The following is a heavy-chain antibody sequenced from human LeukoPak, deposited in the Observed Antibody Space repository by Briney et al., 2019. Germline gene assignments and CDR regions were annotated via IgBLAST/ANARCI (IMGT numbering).Heavy chain of an antibody. CDR3: ARDSSNLDY. CDR1: GFTFSSYS. Sequence: GGCLRLSCAASGFTFSSYSINSVRQAPGKGLEWDSYISSSSRYIYYAHSVKGRFTISRDNAKNSLYLQMNSLRAEDTAVYYCARDSSNLDYWGQGTLVTVSS. V-gene: IGHV3-21*01. J-gene: IGHJ4*02. D-gene: IGHD6-13*01. CDR2: ISSSSRYI.